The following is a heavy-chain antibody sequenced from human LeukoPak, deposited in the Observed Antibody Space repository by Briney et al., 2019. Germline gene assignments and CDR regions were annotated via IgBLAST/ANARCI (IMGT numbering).Heavy chain of an antibody. V-gene: IGHV3-30-3*01. Sequence: RGSPRLSCAGSGFTFRSYAMHWVCQAPRKGLEWVAVISYDGSNKAYADSVKGRFTISRDNSKNTLFLQMNSLRAEDTAVYYCAREIFNGFDIWGQGTMVTVSS. J-gene: IGHJ3*02. CDR2: ISYDGSNK. CDR1: GFTFRSYA. CDR3: AREIFNGFDI.